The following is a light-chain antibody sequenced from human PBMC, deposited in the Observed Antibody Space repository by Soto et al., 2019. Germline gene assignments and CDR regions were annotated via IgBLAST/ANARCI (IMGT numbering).Light chain of an antibody. V-gene: IGLV1-51*01. Sequence: QSALTQPPSVSAAPGQRVTISCSGSSSSIGNNYVSWYQQLPGTVPKLVIYDNEKRSSGIPDRFSASKSGTSATLAITGLQTGDEAEYYCGTWDSSLSALIFGGGTKLTVL. CDR2: DNE. J-gene: IGLJ2*01. CDR1: SSSIGNNY. CDR3: GTWDSSLSALI.